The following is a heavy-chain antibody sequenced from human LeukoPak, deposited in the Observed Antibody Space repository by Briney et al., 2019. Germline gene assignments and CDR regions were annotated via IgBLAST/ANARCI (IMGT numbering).Heavy chain of an antibody. D-gene: IGHD6-13*01. Sequence: SETLSLTCTVSGGSISSYYWSWIRQPPVKGLEWIGYIYYSGSTNYNPSLKSRVTISVDTSKNQFSLKLSSVTAADTAVYYCARGAVASALDYWGQGTLVTVSS. V-gene: IGHV4-59*12. CDR3: ARGAVASALDY. CDR1: GGSISSYY. CDR2: IYYSGST. J-gene: IGHJ4*02.